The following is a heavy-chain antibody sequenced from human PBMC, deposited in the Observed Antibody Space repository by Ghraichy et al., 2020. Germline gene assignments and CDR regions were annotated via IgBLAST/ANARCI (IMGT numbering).Heavy chain of an antibody. CDR3: TRSVGGSYLAF. CDR1: GFIFSGSA. V-gene: IGHV3-73*01. Sequence: GGSLRLPCAASGFIFSGSAMHWVRQASGKGLEWVGRIRSKSDSYATAYSASVKGRFTISRDDSKNTAYLQMNSLKTEDTAVYYCTRSVGGSYLAFGGQGTLVTVSS. D-gene: IGHD1-26*01. J-gene: IGHJ4*02. CDR2: IRSKSDSYAT.